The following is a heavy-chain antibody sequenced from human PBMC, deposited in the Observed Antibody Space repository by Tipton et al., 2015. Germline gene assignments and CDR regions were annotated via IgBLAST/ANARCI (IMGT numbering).Heavy chain of an antibody. CDR3: ARGQAGFYFDY. CDR1: GFTFSSYS. V-gene: IGHV3-48*02. Sequence: GSLRLSCAASGFTFSSYSMNWVRQAPGKGLEWVSYISTSGSTIYYADSVKGRFTISRDNAKNSLYLQMNSLRDDDTAVYYCARGQAGFYFDYWGQGTLVTVSS. J-gene: IGHJ4*02. CDR2: ISTSGSTI.